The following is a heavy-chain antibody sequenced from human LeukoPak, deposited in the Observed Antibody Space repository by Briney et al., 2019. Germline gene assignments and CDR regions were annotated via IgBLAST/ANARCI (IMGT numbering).Heavy chain of an antibody. CDR3: ARGPGIAAAENDQFDY. V-gene: IGHV4-34*01. D-gene: IGHD6-13*01. CDR2: INHSGST. CDR1: GGSFSGYY. J-gene: IGHJ4*02. Sequence: SETLSLTCAVYGGSFSGYYWSWIRQPPGKGLEWIGEINHSGSTNYNPSLKSRVTISVDTSKNQFSLKLSSVTAADTAVYYCARGPGIAAAENDQFDYWGQGTLVTVSS.